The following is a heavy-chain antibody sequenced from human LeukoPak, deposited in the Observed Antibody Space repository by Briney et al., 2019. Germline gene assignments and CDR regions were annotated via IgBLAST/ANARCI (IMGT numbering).Heavy chain of an antibody. CDR2: ISGRTTAT. CDR3: ASRHAA. V-gene: IGHV3-23*01. Sequence: GGSLRLSCVASGFTSNIYDISWVRQAPGKGLEWVSAISGRTTATYYAGSVTGRFIISRDNSKNTLYLQMNSLRAEDTAVYYCASRHAAGGQGTLVTVSS. D-gene: IGHD2-2*01. J-gene: IGHJ4*02. CDR1: GFTSNIYD.